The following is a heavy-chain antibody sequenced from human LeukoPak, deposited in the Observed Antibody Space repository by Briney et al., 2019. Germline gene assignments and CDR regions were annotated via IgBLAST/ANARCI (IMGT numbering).Heavy chain of an antibody. CDR1: GYSFNSYW. CDR3: ASGIVGATSYDY. Sequence: GESLKISCKGSGYSFNSYWIAWVRQMPGKGLEWIGIIFPGDSDTRYSPSFQGQVTISADKSISTAFLQWSSLKASDSAMYYCASGIVGATSYDYWGQGTLVTVSS. CDR2: IFPGDSDT. J-gene: IGHJ4*02. V-gene: IGHV5-51*01. D-gene: IGHD1-26*01.